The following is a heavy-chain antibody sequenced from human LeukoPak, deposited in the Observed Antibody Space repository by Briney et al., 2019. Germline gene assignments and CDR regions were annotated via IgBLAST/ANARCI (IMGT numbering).Heavy chain of an antibody. Sequence: PGGSLRLSCAASGFTFSSYEMNWVRQAPGKGLEWVSYISSSGSTIYYADSVKGRFTISRDNAKNSLYLQMNSLRAEDTAVYYCAGGRGGYYYFGAFDIWGQGTMVTVSS. D-gene: IGHD3-22*01. CDR1: GFTFSSYE. CDR3: AGGRGGYYYFGAFDI. V-gene: IGHV3-48*03. CDR2: ISSSGSTI. J-gene: IGHJ3*02.